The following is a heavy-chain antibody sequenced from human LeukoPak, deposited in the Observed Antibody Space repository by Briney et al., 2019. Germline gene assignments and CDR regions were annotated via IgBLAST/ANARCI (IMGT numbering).Heavy chain of an antibody. V-gene: IGHV4-34*01. D-gene: IGHD3-9*01. CDR1: GGSFSGYY. CDR2: INHSGST. CDR3: ARHRRRLRYFDWSYYFDY. J-gene: IGHJ4*02. Sequence: PSETLSLTCAVYGGSFSGYYWSWIRQPPGKGLEWIGEINHSGSTNYNPSLKSRVTISVDTSKNQFSLKLSSVTAADTAVYYCARHRRRLRYFDWSYYFDYWGQGALVTVSS.